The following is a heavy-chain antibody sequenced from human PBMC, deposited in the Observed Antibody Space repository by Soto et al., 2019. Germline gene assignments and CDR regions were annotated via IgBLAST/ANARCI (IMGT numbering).Heavy chain of an antibody. CDR2: IFYTGSA. CDR1: ALSISSYY. J-gene: IGHJ4*02. V-gene: IGHV4-59*08. D-gene: IGHD1-1*01. Sequence: SETLSLTCTVSALSISSYYWGGSRRPPGKGLEWIGYIFYTGSANYNPSLKSRVTMSVDTSKTQCSLRLSSVTAADTAVYYCARHYRIGDNWNCFDYWGQGTLVTVSS. CDR3: ARHYRIGDNWNCFDY.